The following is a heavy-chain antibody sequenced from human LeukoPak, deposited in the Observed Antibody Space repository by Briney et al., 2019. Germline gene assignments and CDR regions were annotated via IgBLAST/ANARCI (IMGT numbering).Heavy chain of an antibody. CDR3: ARVYQSAEYYFDY. D-gene: IGHD2-2*01. V-gene: IGHV4-59*01. CDR1: GGSISSYY. CDR2: IYYTGST. J-gene: IGHJ4*02. Sequence: SGTLSLTCTVSGGSISSYYWSWIRQPPGKGLEWIGYIYYTGSTEYHPSLKSRVTISLDTSKNQFSLKLTSVTAADTAVYYCARVYQSAEYYFDYWGQGNLVSVSS.